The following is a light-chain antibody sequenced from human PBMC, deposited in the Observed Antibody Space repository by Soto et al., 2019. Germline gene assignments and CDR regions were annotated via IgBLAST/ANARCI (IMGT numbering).Light chain of an antibody. J-gene: IGKJ1*01. CDR3: QQSYSSPQT. Sequence: QMTQSPSSLSASVGDRITITCRASQSIGSLLNWYQQKLGKAPKLLIYATSHLQGGVPSRFSGSGSGTDFTLTISSLQPEYFASYYCQQSYSSPQTFGQGTRVEI. CDR1: QSIGSL. V-gene: IGKV1-39*01. CDR2: ATS.